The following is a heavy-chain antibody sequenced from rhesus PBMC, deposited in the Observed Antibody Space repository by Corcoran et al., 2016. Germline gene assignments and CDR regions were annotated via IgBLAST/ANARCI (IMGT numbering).Heavy chain of an antibody. J-gene: IGHJ3*01. CDR3: ARDTVHDAFDF. D-gene: IGHD5-12*01. Sequence: QVQLQESGPGLLKPSETLSLTCAVSCGSISGGYGWGWIRQPQWKGLELIGRIYSSSGNTYYNPSRKSLVTISTDTSKNQFSLKLSSVTAADTAVYYCARDTVHDAFDFWGQGLRVTVSS. V-gene: IGHV4S7*01. CDR1: CGSISGGYG. CDR2: IYSSSGNT.